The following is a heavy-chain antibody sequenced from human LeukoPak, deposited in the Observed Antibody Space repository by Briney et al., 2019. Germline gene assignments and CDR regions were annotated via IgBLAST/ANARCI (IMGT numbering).Heavy chain of an antibody. D-gene: IGHD2-2*01. CDR2: ISAYNGNT. CDR3: ARESDCSSTSCYGPYMDV. CDR1: GYTFTSYG. J-gene: IGHJ6*03. V-gene: IGHV1-18*01. Sequence: ASVKVSCKASGYTFTSYGISWVRQAPGQGLEWMGWISAYNGNTNYAQKLQGRVTMTTDTSTSTAYMELRSLRSDDTAVYYCARESDCSSTSCYGPYMDVWGKGTTVTVSS.